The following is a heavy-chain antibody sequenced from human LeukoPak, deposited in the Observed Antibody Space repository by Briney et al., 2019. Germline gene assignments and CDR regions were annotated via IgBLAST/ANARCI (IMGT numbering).Heavy chain of an antibody. J-gene: IGHJ5*02. Sequence: ASVKVSCKASAYTFTSYAMHWVRQAPGQRLEWKGWSNAGNGNTKYSQEFQGRVTITRDTSASTAYMELSSLRSEDMAVYYCARGAKLLWFGEVNWFDPWGQGTLVTVSS. D-gene: IGHD3-10*01. CDR3: ARGAKLLWFGEVNWFDP. CDR2: SNAGNGNT. V-gene: IGHV1-3*02. CDR1: AYTFTSYA.